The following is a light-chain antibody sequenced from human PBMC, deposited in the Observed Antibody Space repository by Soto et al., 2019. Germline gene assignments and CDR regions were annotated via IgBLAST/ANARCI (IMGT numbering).Light chain of an antibody. V-gene: IGKV1-9*01. CDR2: GAS. CDR1: QDVSRY. J-gene: IGKJ3*01. CDR3: KQLQRTPFT. Sequence: QLTQSPSSLSASVGDRVTITCRASQDVSRYLSWYQQKAGKAPKLLIYGASTLQSGVPSRLSGFGSVTEFTLPISSLQPEDFATSHCKQLQRTPFTCGTGTTVDV.